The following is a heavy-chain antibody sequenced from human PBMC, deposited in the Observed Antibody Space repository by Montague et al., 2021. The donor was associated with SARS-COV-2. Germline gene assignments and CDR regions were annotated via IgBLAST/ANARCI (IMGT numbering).Heavy chain of an antibody. Sequence: SLRLSCAASRFSFSSYRMTWIRQAPGKGPEWVATIDRDGHEVYYVDSVKGRFTISRDNARNSLYLQLTSLRGEDTAVYYCARGGRGTSYYWEYWGQGTLSPSPQ. V-gene: IGHV3-7*01. CDR2: IDRDGHEV. D-gene: IGHD2-2*01. J-gene: IGHJ4*02. CDR1: RFSFSSYR. CDR3: ARGGRGTSYYWEY.